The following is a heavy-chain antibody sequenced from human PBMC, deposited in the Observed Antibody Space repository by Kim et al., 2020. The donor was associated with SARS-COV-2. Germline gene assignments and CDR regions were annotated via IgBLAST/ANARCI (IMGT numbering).Heavy chain of an antibody. D-gene: IGHD3-10*01. CDR2: IYYSGST. J-gene: IGHJ3*02. V-gene: IGHV4-39*01. CDR3: ARAFRITMVRGVILDAFDS. Sequence: SETLSLTCTVSGGSISSSSYYWGWIRQPPGKGLEWIGSIYYSGSTYYNPSLKSRVTISVDTSKNQFSLKLSSVTAADTAVYYCARAFRITMVRGVILDAFDSWGQGTMVTVSS. CDR1: GGSISSSSYY.